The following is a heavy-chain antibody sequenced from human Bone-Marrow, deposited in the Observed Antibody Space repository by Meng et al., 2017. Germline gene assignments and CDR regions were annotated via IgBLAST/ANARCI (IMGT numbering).Heavy chain of an antibody. V-gene: IGHV4/OR15-8*02. CDR1: GGSISSSDW. Sequence: VQVAGSGPGLVTPSGTRALTCGVSGGSISSSDWWGWVRQPPGKELEWIGEIYHGGNTNYNPSLKSRVTIAIDKSKNQFSLKLSSVTAADTAVYYCASWLYSCGWQWGQGALVTVSS. D-gene: IGHD6-19*01. CDR2: IYHGGNT. CDR3: ASWLYSCGWQ. J-gene: IGHJ4*02.